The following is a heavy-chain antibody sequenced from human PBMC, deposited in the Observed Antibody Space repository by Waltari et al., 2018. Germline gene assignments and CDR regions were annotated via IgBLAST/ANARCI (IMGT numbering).Heavy chain of an antibody. J-gene: IGHJ3*02. D-gene: IGHD2-2*01. Sequence: QVQLQESGPGLVKPSETLSLTCTISGYSITSDFYWGWIRQTPGTGLEGSGSIYHSGGSYPNPALRRRVPSLRDASKNHFSLRLLSVTATDTATYYCARDWRHCSSTTCKNAFAIGGQGTLVTVSS. CDR3: ARDWRHCSSTTCKNAFAI. V-gene: IGHV4-38-2*02. CDR1: GYSITSDFY. CDR2: IYHSGGS.